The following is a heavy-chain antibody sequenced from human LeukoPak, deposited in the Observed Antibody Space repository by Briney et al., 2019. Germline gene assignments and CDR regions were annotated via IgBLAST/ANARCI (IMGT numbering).Heavy chain of an antibody. V-gene: IGHV3-7*03. CDR2: IKQDGSEK. Sequence: GGSLRLSCAASGFTFSSYWMSWVRQAPGKGLEWVANIKQDGSEKYYVDSVRGRFTISRDDARNSLFLQMNGLRADDTAVYYCTRENYVPDSWGQGTLVTVSS. CDR3: TRENYVPDS. D-gene: IGHD3-10*02. J-gene: IGHJ5*02. CDR1: GFTFSSYW.